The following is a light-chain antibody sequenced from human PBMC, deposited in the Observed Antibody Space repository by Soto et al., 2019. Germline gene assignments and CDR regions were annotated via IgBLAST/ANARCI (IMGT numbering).Light chain of an antibody. CDR1: QSVTSNY. J-gene: IGKJ5*01. CDR2: VAS. V-gene: IGKV3-20*01. Sequence: EIVLTQSPGTLSLSPGERATLSCRASQSVTSNYLAWYQQKPGQAPRLLIYVASSRAAGIPDRFSGSGSGTDFSLTISRLELEDFAVYCCQIYGSSPLITFGQGTRLEIK. CDR3: QIYGSSPLIT.